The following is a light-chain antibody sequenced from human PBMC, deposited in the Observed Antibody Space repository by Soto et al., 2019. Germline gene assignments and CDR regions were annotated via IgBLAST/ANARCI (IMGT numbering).Light chain of an antibody. V-gene: IGLV2-23*01. J-gene: IGLJ7*01. CDR1: SSDVGSYNL. CDR2: EGS. Sequence: QSALTQPASVSGSPGQSNTISCTGTSSDVGSYNLVSWYQQHPGKAPKLMIYEGSKRPSGVSNRFSGSKSGNTASLTISGLQAEDEADYYCCSYAGSNSAVFGGGTQLTVL. CDR3: CSYAGSNSAV.